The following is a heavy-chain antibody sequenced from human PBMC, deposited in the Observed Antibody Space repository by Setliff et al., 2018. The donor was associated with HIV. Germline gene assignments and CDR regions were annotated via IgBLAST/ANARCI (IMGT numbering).Heavy chain of an antibody. CDR2: IYYSGST. Sequence: PSETLSLTCTVSGGSISSSSYYWGWIRQPPGKGLEWIGSIYYSGSTYYNPSLKSRVTISVDTSKNQFSLKLGSVTAADTAVYYCARGRQRYYGSGSYYHDYWGQGTLVTVSS. V-gene: IGHV4-39*07. D-gene: IGHD3-10*01. J-gene: IGHJ4*02. CDR1: GGSISSSSYY. CDR3: ARGRQRYYGSGSYYHDY.